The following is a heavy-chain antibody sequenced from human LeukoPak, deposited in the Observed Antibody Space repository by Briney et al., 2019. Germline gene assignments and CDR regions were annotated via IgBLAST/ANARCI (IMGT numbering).Heavy chain of an antibody. CDR2: INHSGST. J-gene: IGHJ4*02. D-gene: IGHD6-19*01. CDR1: GGSFSGYY. CDR3: TKSPPPSGWYSGTPIV. Sequence: TSETLSLTCAVYGGSFSGYYWSWIRQPPGKGLEWIGAINHSGSTNYNPSLKSRVTISVDTSKNQFSLKLSSVTAAHTAVYYCTKSPPPSGWYSGTPIVGGQGTLVTVSS. V-gene: IGHV4-34*01.